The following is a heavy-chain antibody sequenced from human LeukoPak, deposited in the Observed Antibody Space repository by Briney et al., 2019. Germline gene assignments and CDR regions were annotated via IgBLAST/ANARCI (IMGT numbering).Heavy chain of an antibody. Sequence: GGSLRLSCAASGFTVSSNYMSWVRQAPGKGLEWVAVISYDGSNKYYADSVKGRFTISRDNSKNTLYLQMNSLRAEDTAVYYCAKGLTMVVYGFDYWGQGTLVTVSS. D-gene: IGHD4/OR15-4a*01. CDR2: ISYDGSNK. CDR3: AKGLTMVVYGFDY. V-gene: IGHV3-30*18. CDR1: GFTVSSNY. J-gene: IGHJ4*02.